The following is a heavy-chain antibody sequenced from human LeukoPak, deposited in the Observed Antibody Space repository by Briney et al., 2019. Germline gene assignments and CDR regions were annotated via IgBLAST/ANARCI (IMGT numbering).Heavy chain of an antibody. J-gene: IGHJ3*02. D-gene: IGHD1-26*01. CDR3: ARGSREWELLFAFDI. CDR2: IYYSGST. V-gene: IGHV4-30-4*08. CDR1: GGSISSGNYY. Sequence: SETLSLTCTVSGGSISSGNYYWSGIRQPPGKGLEWIGYIYYSGSTYYNPSLKSRVTISVDTSKNQFSLKLSSVTAADTAVYYCARGSREWELLFAFDIWGQGTMVTVSS.